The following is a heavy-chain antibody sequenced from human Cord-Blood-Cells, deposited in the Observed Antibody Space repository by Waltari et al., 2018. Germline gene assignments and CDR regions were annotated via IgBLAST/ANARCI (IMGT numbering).Heavy chain of an antibody. J-gene: IGHJ2*01. CDR1: GGSISSYY. CDR2: IYYSGST. CDR3: ARHLSTANNWYFDL. V-gene: IGHV4-59*08. D-gene: IGHD6-13*01. Sequence: QVQLQVSGPGLVKPSETLSLTCTVPGGSISSYYWTWTRRPPGKGLEWIGYIYYSGSTNYNPSLKSRVTISVDTSKNQFSLKLSSVTAADTAVYYCARHLSTANNWYFDLWGRGTLVTVSS.